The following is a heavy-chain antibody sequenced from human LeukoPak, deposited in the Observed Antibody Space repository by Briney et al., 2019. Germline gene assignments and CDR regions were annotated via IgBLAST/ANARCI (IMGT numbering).Heavy chain of an antibody. CDR1: GFTFSDDW. Sequence: GGSLRLSCAASGFTFSDDWMSWVRQAPGKGLEWVGRIKHKRDGGTTDYAATVKGRFTISRDDSKNMLYLEMNSLKIEDTAVYYCTTVTMVRDYDYWGRGTLVTVSS. CDR2: IKHKRDGGTT. V-gene: IGHV3-15*01. D-gene: IGHD3-10*01. CDR3: TTVTMVRDYDY. J-gene: IGHJ4*02.